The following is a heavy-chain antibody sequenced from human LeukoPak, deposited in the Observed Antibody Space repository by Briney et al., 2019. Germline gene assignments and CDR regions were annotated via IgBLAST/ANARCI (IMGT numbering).Heavy chain of an antibody. Sequence: ASVKVSCKASGYTFTGYYMHWVRQAPGQGLEWMGWINPNSGGTNYAQKFQGRVTMTRDTSISTAYMELSRLRSDDTAVYYCARDRAGYSSGGSCQPWGQGTLVTVSS. J-gene: IGHJ5*02. D-gene: IGHD2-15*01. CDR1: GYTFTGYY. CDR2: INPNSGGT. CDR3: ARDRAGYSSGGSCQP. V-gene: IGHV1-2*02.